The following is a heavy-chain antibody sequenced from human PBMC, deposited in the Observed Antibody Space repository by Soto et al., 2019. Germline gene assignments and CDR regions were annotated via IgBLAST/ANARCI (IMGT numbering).Heavy chain of an antibody. Sequence: QLQLQESGPGLVKPSETLSLTCTVSGGSISSSSYYWGWIRQPPGKGLEWIGSIYYSGSTYYNPSLKSRVTISVDPSKTQCSLKLSSVTAADTAVYYCARLYPLPATIDYWGQGTLVTVSS. V-gene: IGHV4-39*01. CDR3: ARLYPLPATIDY. CDR2: IYYSGST. J-gene: IGHJ4*02. CDR1: GGSISSSSYY.